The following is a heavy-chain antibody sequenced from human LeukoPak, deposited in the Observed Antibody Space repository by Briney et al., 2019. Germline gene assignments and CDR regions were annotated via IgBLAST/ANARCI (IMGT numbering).Heavy chain of an antibody. D-gene: IGHD3-22*01. Sequence: GGSLRLSCAASGFTFSSYGMHLVRQAPGKGLEWVAFIRYDGSNKYYADSVKGRFTISRDNSKNTLYLQMNSLRAEDTAVYYCAKFYYDSSGYQNPFDYWGQGTLVTVSS. CDR1: GFTFSSYG. CDR2: IRYDGSNK. V-gene: IGHV3-30*02. CDR3: AKFYYDSSGYQNPFDY. J-gene: IGHJ4*02.